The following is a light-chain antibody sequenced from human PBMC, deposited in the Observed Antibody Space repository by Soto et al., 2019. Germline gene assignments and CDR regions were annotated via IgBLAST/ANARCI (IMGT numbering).Light chain of an antibody. Sequence: EILMTQSPATLSVSPGERATLSCRASQSVSSNLAWYQQNPGQAPRLLIYGASIRATGIPPRFSGSVSGSEFTLTISSLQYEDFAVYYWQQYSHWPPLTFGGGTKGEI. CDR2: GAS. CDR3: QQYSHWPPLT. CDR1: QSVSSN. J-gene: IGKJ4*01. V-gene: IGKV3D-15*01.